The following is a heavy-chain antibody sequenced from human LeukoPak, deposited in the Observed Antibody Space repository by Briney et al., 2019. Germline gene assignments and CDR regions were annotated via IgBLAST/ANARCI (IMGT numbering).Heavy chain of an antibody. Sequence: GGSLRLSCAASGFTFSSYAMSWVRQAPGKGLEWVSAISGSGGSTYYADSAKGRFTISRDNSKNTLYLQMGSLRAEDMAVYYCARDGPDCSGGSCYLGPHFDYWGQGTLVTVSS. CDR2: ISGSGGST. D-gene: IGHD2-15*01. CDR3: ARDGPDCSGGSCYLGPHFDY. J-gene: IGHJ4*02. V-gene: IGHV3-23*01. CDR1: GFTFSSYA.